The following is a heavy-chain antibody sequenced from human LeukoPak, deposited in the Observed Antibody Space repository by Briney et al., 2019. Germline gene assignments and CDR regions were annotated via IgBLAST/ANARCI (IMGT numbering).Heavy chain of an antibody. CDR1: GFTFSSYW. D-gene: IGHD2-15*01. CDR3: AREYCSGGSCLYLQH. CDR2: INSDGSST. Sequence: GGSLRLPCAASGFTFSSYWMHWVRQAPGKGLVWVSRINSDGSSTSYADSVKGRFTISRDNAKNTLYLQMNSLRAEDTAVYYCAREYCSGGSCLYLQHWGQGTLVTVSS. J-gene: IGHJ1*01. V-gene: IGHV3-74*01.